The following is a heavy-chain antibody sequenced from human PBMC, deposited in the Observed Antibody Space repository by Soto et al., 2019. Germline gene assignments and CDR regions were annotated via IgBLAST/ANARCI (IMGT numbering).Heavy chain of an antibody. CDR2: IKQDGSEK. CDR3: ARDTIVVVPAGGLGGLNWFDP. V-gene: IGHV3-7*03. D-gene: IGHD2-2*01. CDR1: GFTFSSYW. J-gene: IGHJ5*02. Sequence: EVQLVESGGGLVQPGGSLRLSCAASGFTFSSYWMSWVRQAPGKGLEWVANIKQDGSEKYYVDSVKGRFTISRDNAKNSLYLQMNSLRAEDTAVYYCARDTIVVVPAGGLGGLNWFDPWGQGTLVTVSS.